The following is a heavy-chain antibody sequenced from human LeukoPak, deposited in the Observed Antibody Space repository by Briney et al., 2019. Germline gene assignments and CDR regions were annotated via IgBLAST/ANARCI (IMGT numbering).Heavy chain of an antibody. Sequence: GASVKVSCKASGGTFSSYAINWVRQATGQGLEWMGWMNPNSGNTGYAQKFQGRVTMTRNTSISTAYMELSSLRSEDTAVYYCAVILRYFDWTQNWFDPWGQGTLVTVSS. CDR1: GGTFSSYA. CDR3: AVILRYFDWTQNWFDP. V-gene: IGHV1-8*02. CDR2: MNPNSGNT. J-gene: IGHJ5*02. D-gene: IGHD3-9*01.